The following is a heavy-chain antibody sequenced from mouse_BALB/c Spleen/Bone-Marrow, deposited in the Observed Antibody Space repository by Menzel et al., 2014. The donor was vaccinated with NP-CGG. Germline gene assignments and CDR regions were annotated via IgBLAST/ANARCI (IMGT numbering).Heavy chain of an antibody. D-gene: IGHD1-2*01. V-gene: IGHV1-5*01. Sequence: EVELMESGTVLARPGASVKMSCKASGYSFTSYWIHWVKQRPGQGLEWIGAIYLGDSDTSFNQKFKDKAKLTAVTSASTAYMELSSLTNEDSAVYYCTRRTATLDYWGQGTTLTVSS. CDR3: TRRTATLDY. J-gene: IGHJ2*01. CDR2: IYLGDSDT. CDR1: GYSFTSYW.